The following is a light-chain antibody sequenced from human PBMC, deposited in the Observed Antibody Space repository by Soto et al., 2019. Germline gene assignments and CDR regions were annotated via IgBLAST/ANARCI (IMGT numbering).Light chain of an antibody. CDR2: DVS. CDR3: SSYTSSSTLYV. Sequence: QSVLTQPASVSGSPGQSITISCTGTSSDVGGYNYVSWYQQHPGKAPKLMTYDVSNRPSGVSNRFSGSKSGNTASMTITELQAEDEADYYCSSYTSSSTLYVFGTGTKVTVL. J-gene: IGLJ1*01. V-gene: IGLV2-14*01. CDR1: SSDVGGYNY.